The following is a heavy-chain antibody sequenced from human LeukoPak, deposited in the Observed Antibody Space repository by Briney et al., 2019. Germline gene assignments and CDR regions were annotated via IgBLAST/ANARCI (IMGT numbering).Heavy chain of an antibody. J-gene: IGHJ4*02. CDR2: ITSDGSST. CDR3: ARDLTGAVFDF. V-gene: IGHV3-74*01. CDR1: GFTFSSYW. D-gene: IGHD1-26*01. Sequence: GGSLRLSCAASGFTFSSYWMHWVRQAPGKGLVCVSRITSDGSSTSYADSVTGRFTISRDNAKNTVYLQMNSLRAEDTAVYYCARDLTGAVFDFWGQGTLVTVSS.